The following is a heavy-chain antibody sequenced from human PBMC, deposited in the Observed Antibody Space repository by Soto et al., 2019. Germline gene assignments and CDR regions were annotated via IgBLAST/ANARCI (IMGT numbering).Heavy chain of an antibody. V-gene: IGHV3-53*02. CDR3: ARDGGGGYYDRSGYMGV. D-gene: IGHD3-22*01. J-gene: IGHJ4*02. Sequence: EVQLVETGGGLIQPGGSLRLSCAASGLIVSTNYMSWVRQAPGKGLEWVSVIYSDGNTFYADSVKGRFTISRDNSKNTLSLQMNSLRPEDTAVYYCARDGGGGYYDRSGYMGVWGQGTLVTVSS. CDR1: GLIVSTNY. CDR2: IYSDGNT.